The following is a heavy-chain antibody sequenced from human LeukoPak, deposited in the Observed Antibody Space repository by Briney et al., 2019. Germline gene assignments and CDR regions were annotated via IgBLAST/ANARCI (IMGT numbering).Heavy chain of an antibody. CDR1: GYTFTSYG. D-gene: IGHD3-9*01. CDR3: ARDRFRDILTGYYCFAC. J-gene: IGHJ4*02. V-gene: IGHV1-18*04. Sequence: ASVKVSCTASGYTFTSYGISWVRQAPGQGREWMGWISAYNGNTNYAQKLQGRVTITTDTSKSTAYIQLTSLRSDVTAVYYCARDRFRDILTGYYCFACSGQPTPVSASS. CDR2: ISAYNGNT.